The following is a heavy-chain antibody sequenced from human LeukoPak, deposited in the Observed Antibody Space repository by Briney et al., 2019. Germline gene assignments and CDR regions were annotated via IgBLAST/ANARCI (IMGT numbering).Heavy chain of an antibody. V-gene: IGHV4-59*01. CDR1: GGSISSYY. Sequence: SETLSLTCTVSGGSISSYYWSWIRQPPGKGLEWIGYMSDSGSTNYNPSLKSRVTISVDTSKNQFSLKLSSVTAADTAVYYCARRFNKGIAAYDYGGQGTLVTVSS. D-gene: IGHD6-13*01. CDR2: MSDSGST. J-gene: IGHJ4*02. CDR3: ARRFNKGIAAYDY.